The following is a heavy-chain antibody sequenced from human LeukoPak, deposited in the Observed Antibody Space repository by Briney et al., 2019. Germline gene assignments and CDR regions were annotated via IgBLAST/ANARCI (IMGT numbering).Heavy chain of an antibody. J-gene: IGHJ4*02. D-gene: IGHD3-10*01. CDR2: TYYRSSWYN. Sequence: SQTLSLTCAISGDSVSTNSAAWNWIRQSPSRGLEWLGRTYYRSSWYNDYAVSVKSRITINPDTSKNQFSLQLNSVTPEDTAVYYCARDEYYYGSGSYDYWGQGTLVTVSS. CDR1: GDSVSTNSAA. V-gene: IGHV6-1*01. CDR3: ARDEYYYGSGSYDY.